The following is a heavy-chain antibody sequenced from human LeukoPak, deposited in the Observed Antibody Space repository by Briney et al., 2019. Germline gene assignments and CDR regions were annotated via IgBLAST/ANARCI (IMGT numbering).Heavy chain of an antibody. CDR1: GGSISSSNW. CDR3: AREPQITVGVYNYYYMDV. V-gene: IGHV4-4*02. Sequence: SETLSLTCAVSGGSISSSNWWSWVRQPPGKGLEWIGEIYHSGNTNYNPSLKSRVTISVDKSKNQFSLKVRSVTAADTAVYYCAREPQITVGVYNYYYMDVWGKGTTVTVSS. CDR2: IYHSGNT. J-gene: IGHJ6*03. D-gene: IGHD6-19*01.